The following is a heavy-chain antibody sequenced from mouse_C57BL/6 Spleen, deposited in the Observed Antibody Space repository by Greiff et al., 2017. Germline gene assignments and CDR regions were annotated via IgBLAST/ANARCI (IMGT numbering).Heavy chain of an antibody. D-gene: IGHD2-1*01. J-gene: IGHJ1*03. CDR2: IYPGDGDT. CDR1: GYAFSSSW. CDR3: ARDGNYVGYWYFDV. Sequence: QVQLQQSGPELVKPGASVKISCKASGYAFSSSWMNWVKQRPGKGLEWIGRIYPGDGDTNYNGKFKGKATLTADKSSSTAYMQLSSLTSEDSAVYFCARDGNYVGYWYFDVWGTGTTVTVSS. V-gene: IGHV1-82*01.